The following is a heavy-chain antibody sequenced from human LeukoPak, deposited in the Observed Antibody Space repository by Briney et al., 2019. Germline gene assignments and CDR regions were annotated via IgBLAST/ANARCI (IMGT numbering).Heavy chain of an antibody. Sequence: GGSLRLSCAASGFTFSSYAMSWVRQAPGKGLEWVSAISGSGGSTYYADSVKGRFTISRDNTKNTVYLKMNSLRAEDTAVYYCAKVGQYQLLFEAYFDYWGQGTLVTVSS. CDR2: ISGSGGST. CDR1: GFTFSSYA. V-gene: IGHV3-23*01. CDR3: AKVGQYQLLFEAYFDY. D-gene: IGHD2-2*01. J-gene: IGHJ4*02.